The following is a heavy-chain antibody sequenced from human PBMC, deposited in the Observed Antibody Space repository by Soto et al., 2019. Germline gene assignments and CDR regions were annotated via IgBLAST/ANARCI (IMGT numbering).Heavy chain of an antibody. CDR1: GFTFSSYA. CDR3: ASHPRDSSGYWYYFEY. J-gene: IGHJ4*02. D-gene: IGHD3-22*01. CDR2: ISSSSGYI. Sequence: GGSLRLSCAASGFTFSSYAMSRVRQAPGKGLEWVSSISSSSGYIYYADSVKGRFTISRDNAKNSLYLQMNSLRAEDTAVYYCASHPRDSSGYWYYFEYWGQGTLVTVSS. V-gene: IGHV3-21*01.